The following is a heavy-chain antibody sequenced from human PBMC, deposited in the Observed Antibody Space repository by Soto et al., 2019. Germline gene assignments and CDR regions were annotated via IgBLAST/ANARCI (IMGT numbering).Heavy chain of an antibody. D-gene: IGHD3-3*01. CDR3: AGALHDLWSGHNTFDF. CDR2: IYHNGRT. CDR1: GASISRIDYY. Sequence: QVQLQESGPRLVKPSQTLSLTCTISGASISRIDYYWMWIRQLPGQGLEGIGFIYHNGRTDFNTPYNPSLKSRVTISGDTAKNQFSLKLNSVTAADTAVYYCAGALHDLWSGHNTFDFWGQGAQVTVSS. J-gene: IGHJ4*02. V-gene: IGHV4-31*03.